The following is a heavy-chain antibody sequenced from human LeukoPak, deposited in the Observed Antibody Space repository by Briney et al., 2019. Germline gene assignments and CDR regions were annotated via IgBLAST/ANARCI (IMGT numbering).Heavy chain of an antibody. V-gene: IGHV3-74*03. CDR3: VRSDFYGSSGYYYGS. Sequence: GGSLRLSCAVSGFTFGSYWMHWVRQAPEKGLMWVSRINTDGSSTTYADSVKGRFTVSRDNAKNTLYLQINSLGVEDTAVYYCVRSDFYGSSGYYYGSWGQGTLVTVSS. D-gene: IGHD3-22*01. CDR1: GFTFGSYW. J-gene: IGHJ4*02. CDR2: INTDGSST.